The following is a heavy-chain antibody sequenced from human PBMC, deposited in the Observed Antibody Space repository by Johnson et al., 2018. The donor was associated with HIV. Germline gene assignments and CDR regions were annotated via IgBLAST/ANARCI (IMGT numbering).Heavy chain of an antibody. Sequence: QVQLVESGGGVVQPGGSLRLSCAASGFTFTTYGMHWVRQAPGKGLEWVALIRYDGSNKYYADSVKGRFTISRDNSKNTLYLQMNSLRAEDTAVHYCAKSTQASIVRESGPYGAFHIWGQGTMVTVSS. D-gene: IGHD3-10*01. J-gene: IGHJ3*02. CDR1: GFTFTTYG. V-gene: IGHV3-30*02. CDR2: IRYDGSNK. CDR3: AKSTQASIVRESGPYGAFHI.